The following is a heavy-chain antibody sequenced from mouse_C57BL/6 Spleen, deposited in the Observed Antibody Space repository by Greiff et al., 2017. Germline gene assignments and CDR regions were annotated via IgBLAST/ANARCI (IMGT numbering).Heavy chain of an antibody. J-gene: IGHJ4*01. Sequence: LQQSGAELVKPGASVKISCKASGYAFSSYWMNWVKQRPGKGLEWIGQIYPGDGDTNYNGKCKGKATLTADKSSSTAYMQLSSLTSEDSAVYFCARRGLLYSNLYAMDYWGQGTSVTVSS. CDR2: IYPGDGDT. CDR1: GYAFSSYW. CDR3: ARRGLLYSNLYAMDY. D-gene: IGHD2-5*01. V-gene: IGHV1-80*01.